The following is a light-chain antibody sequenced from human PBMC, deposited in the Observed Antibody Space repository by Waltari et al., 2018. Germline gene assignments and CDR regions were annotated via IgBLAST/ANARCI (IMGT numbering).Light chain of an antibody. CDR3: SSYTSSSTVV. Sequence: QPALTQPASVSGFPGQSFPTPSLATTIDVGGYNIVPWYQQHPGKAPKLMIYDVSNRPSGVSNRFSGSKSGNTASLTISGLQAEDEADYYCSSYTSSSTVVFGGGTKLTVL. CDR1: TIDVGGYNI. CDR2: DVS. J-gene: IGLJ2*01. V-gene: IGLV2-14*03.